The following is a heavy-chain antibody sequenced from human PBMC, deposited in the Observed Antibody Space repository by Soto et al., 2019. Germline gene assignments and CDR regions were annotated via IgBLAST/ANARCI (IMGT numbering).Heavy chain of an antibody. CDR1: GGSFSGYY. CDR2: INHSGST. J-gene: IGHJ5*02. Sequence: SETLSLTCAVYGGSFSGYYWSWIRQPPGKGLEWIGEINHSGSTNYNPSLKSRVTISVDTSKNQFSLKLSSVTAADTAVYYCARGGRGYDFSSWFDPWGQGTLVTVSS. V-gene: IGHV4-34*01. CDR3: ARGGRGYDFSSWFDP. D-gene: IGHD5-12*01.